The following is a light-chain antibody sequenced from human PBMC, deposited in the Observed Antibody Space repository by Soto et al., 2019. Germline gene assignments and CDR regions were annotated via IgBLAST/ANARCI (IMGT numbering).Light chain of an antibody. Sequence: QSVLTQPPSASGTPGQRVTISCSGSSSYIGSKYVYWYQQLPGTAPQLLIYRNDQRPSRISDRFSGSKSGTSASLAISGLRSEDEDDYYCAAWDDSLSGYVLGTGTKLTVL. J-gene: IGLJ1*01. CDR3: AAWDDSLSGYV. V-gene: IGLV1-47*01. CDR1: SSYIGSKY. CDR2: RND.